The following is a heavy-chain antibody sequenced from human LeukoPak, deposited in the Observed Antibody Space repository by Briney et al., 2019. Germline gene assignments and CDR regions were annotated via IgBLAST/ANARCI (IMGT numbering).Heavy chain of an antibody. J-gene: IGHJ4*02. V-gene: IGHV4-4*07. CDR2: IYNSGST. CDR1: GGSISSYY. D-gene: IGHD3-10*01. CDR3: ARAIWYGSGTTAFDY. Sequence: SETLSLTCTVSGGSISSYYWSWIRQPAGKGLEWIGRIYNSGSTNYNTNYNPSLSSRVTMSVDTSKNQFSLKLNSVTAADTAVYFCARAIWYGSGTTAFDYWGQGTLVAVSS.